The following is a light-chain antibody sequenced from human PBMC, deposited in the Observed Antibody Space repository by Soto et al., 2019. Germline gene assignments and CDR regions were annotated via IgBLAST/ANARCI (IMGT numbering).Light chain of an antibody. V-gene: IGKV1-5*03. J-gene: IGKJ2*01. Sequence: DIQMTQSPSTLSASVGDRVTITCRASQSISSWLAWYQQKPGKAPNLLIYKASSLQRGVPSRFSGSGSGTEFTLTISGLQPADFATYYCQQDNSYPYTFGQGTKLES. CDR3: QQDNSYPYT. CDR1: QSISSW. CDR2: KAS.